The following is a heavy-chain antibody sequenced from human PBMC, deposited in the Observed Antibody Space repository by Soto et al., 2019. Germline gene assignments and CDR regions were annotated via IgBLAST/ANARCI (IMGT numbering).Heavy chain of an antibody. CDR3: ARDLPMTVVINYYFYGMDV. D-gene: IGHD3-22*01. V-gene: IGHV1-3*01. J-gene: IGHJ6*02. CDR1: GYTFTSYA. CDR2: INAGNGNT. Sequence: QVQLVQSGAEVKKPGASVKVSCKASGYTFTSYAMHWVRQAPGQRLEWMGWINAGNGNTKYSQKFQGRVTITRDTSASTAYMELSSLRSEDTAVYYCARDLPMTVVINYYFYGMDVWGQGTTVTVSS.